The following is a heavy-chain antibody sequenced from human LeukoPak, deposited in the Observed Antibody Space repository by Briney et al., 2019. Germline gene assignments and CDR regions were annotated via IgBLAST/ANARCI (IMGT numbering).Heavy chain of an antibody. J-gene: IGHJ4*02. CDR1: GYTFTGHY. Sequence: ASVKVSCKASGYTFTGHYMHWVRQAPGQGLEWMGWVNPNGGGTNYAQKFQGRVTVTRDTSISTAYMELSRLRSDDTAVYYCARDLKGSSWPDYWGQGTLATVSS. CDR2: VNPNGGGT. CDR3: ARDLKGSSWPDY. V-gene: IGHV1-2*02. D-gene: IGHD6-13*01.